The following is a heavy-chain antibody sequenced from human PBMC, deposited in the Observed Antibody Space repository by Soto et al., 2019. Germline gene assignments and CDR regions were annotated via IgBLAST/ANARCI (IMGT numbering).Heavy chain of an antibody. CDR2: ISYDGSNK. Sequence: AVGSLRHSCAASGFTCSSYAMHWVRQATGKGLEWVAVISYDGSNKYYADSVKGRFTISRDNSKNTLYLQMNSLRAEDTAVYYCARDAVTTDAFDIWGQGTMVTVSS. D-gene: IGHD4-17*01. V-gene: IGHV3-30-3*01. CDR1: GFTCSSYA. J-gene: IGHJ3*02. CDR3: ARDAVTTDAFDI.